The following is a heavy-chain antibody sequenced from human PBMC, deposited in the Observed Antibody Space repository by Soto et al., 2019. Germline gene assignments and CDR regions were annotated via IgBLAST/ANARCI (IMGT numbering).Heavy chain of an antibody. CDR3: ARGTWGISWPNFFDY. D-gene: IGHD6-13*01. J-gene: IGHJ4*02. CDR2: IYAGGST. V-gene: IGHV3-53*01. CDR1: RFSVTSNY. Sequence: EVQLVESGGGLIQPGGSLRLSCTAPRFSVTSNYMSWVRQAPGKGLEWVSLIYAGGSTSYADSVKGRFTASRDNSNNTLFLQMNSLRAEDTAVYYCARGTWGISWPNFFDYWGRGVLVTVSS.